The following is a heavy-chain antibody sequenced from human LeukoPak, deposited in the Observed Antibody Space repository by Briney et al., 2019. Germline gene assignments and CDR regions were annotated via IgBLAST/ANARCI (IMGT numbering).Heavy chain of an antibody. Sequence: SETLSLTCAVYGGSFSGYYWSWIRQPPGKGLEWVGEINHSGSTNYSPSLKSRVTISVDTSKNQFSLKLSSVTAADTAVYYCARAVLDQRLVDYWGQGTLVTVSS. CDR1: GGSFSGYY. V-gene: IGHV4-34*01. CDR3: ARAVLDQRLVDY. D-gene: IGHD6-25*01. J-gene: IGHJ4*02. CDR2: INHSGST.